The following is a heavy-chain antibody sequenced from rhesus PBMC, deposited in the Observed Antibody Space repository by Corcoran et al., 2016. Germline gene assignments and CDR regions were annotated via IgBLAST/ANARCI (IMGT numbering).Heavy chain of an antibody. CDR3: TKDHAY. D-gene: IGHD6-19*01. CDR1: GVSVSVYW. CDR2: FNGNSVST. J-gene: IGHJ4*01. V-gene: IGHV4-80*01. Sequence: QVQLLESGPGLVQPSETPSLTCAVSGVSVSVYWWTWIRQHPGKGLEYIGEFNGNSVSTSYCPCLKSLITFSKDVSKNQVSLKLNSVTAADTAVYFCTKDHAYWGQGVLVTVSS.